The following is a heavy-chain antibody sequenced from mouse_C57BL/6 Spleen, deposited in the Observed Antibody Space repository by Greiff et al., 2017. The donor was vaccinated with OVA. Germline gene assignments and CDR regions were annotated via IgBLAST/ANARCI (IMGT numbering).Heavy chain of an antibody. D-gene: IGHD1-1*01. CDR1: GYAFTNYL. CDR3: ARSHCCGSSLDY. J-gene: IGHJ2*01. Sequence: QVQLKESGAELVRPGTSVKVSCKASGYAFTNYLIEWVKQRPGQGLEWIGVINPGSGGTNYNEKFKGKATLTADKSSSTAYMQLSSLTSEDSAVYFCARSHCCGSSLDYWGQGTTLTVSS. CDR2: INPGSGGT. V-gene: IGHV1-54*01.